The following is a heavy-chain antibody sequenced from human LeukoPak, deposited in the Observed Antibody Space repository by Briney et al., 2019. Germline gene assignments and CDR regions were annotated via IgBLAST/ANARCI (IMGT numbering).Heavy chain of an antibody. CDR3: VRDPSYGSSWYYYMDV. V-gene: IGHV3-48*04. CDR2: ISSSSFKI. J-gene: IGHJ6*03. D-gene: IGHD6-13*01. Sequence: GGSLRLSCAASEFTFVRYAMNWVRQAPGKGLEWVSYISSSSFKICYADSVKGRFTISRDNSKNSLYLQMDSLRVEDTAVYYCVRDPSYGSSWYYYMDVWGKGTTVTVSS. CDR1: EFTFVRYA.